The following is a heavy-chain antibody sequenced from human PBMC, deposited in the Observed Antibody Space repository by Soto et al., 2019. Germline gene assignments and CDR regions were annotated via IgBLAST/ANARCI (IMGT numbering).Heavy chain of an antibody. CDR1: GFTISSYD. CDR3: ARIVEGRYSSGWYKGHYDDY. V-gene: IGHV3-13*01. CDR2: IGAAGNT. J-gene: IGHJ4*02. Sequence: GGSLRLSCAASGFTISSYDMHWVRQATGKGLEWVSTIGAAGNTYYADSVKGRFTISRDNAKNSLYLQMNSLRAEDTAVYYCARIVEGRYSSGWYKGHYDDYWGQGTLVTVSS. D-gene: IGHD6-19*01.